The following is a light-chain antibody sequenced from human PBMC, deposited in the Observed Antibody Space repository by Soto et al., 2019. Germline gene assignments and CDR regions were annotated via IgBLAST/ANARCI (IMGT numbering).Light chain of an antibody. V-gene: IGKV3D-20*01. CDR2: DGF. CDR3: QQYGSSPYT. CDR1: QSVNSSY. Sequence: EIVLTQSPATLSLSPGERATLSCGASQSVNSSYLAWYQQKPGLAPRLLMYDGFRRATGIPDRFSGSGSGTDFTLTISRLEPEDLAVYYCQQYGSSPYTFGQGTKLEIK. J-gene: IGKJ2*01.